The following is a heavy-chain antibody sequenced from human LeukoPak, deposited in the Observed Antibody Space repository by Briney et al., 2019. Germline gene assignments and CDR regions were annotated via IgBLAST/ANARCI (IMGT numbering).Heavy chain of an antibody. Sequence: GGSLRLSCAASGFTFNIYAMHWVRQAPGKGLEWVAVMSYDGGNKYYADSVKGRFTISRGNSKTTLYLQMNSLRAEDTAIYYCAREGQPLSRNSWFDPWGQGALVTVSS. V-gene: IGHV3-30*04. CDR1: GFTFNIYA. J-gene: IGHJ5*02. CDR3: AREGQPLSRNSWFDP. D-gene: IGHD6-13*01. CDR2: MSYDGGNK.